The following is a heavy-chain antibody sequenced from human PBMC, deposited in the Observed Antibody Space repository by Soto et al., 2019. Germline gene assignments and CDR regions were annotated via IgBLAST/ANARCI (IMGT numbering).Heavy chain of an antibody. Sequence: QATGQGLEWMGWMNPNSGNTAYAQKIQGRVTMTRTSSISTAYMELSSLRSEDTAVYYCARGVWVLRFFCFYANYTESTDMD. CDR3: ARGVWVLRFFCFYANYTESTDMD. J-gene: IGHJ6*03. D-gene: IGHD3-3*01. V-gene: IGHV1-8*01. CDR2: MNPNSGNT.